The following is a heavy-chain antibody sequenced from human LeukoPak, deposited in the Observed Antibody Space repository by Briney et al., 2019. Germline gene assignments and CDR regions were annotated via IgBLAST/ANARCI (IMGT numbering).Heavy chain of an antibody. CDR2: ISAYNYNT. V-gene: IGHV1-18*01. Sequence: ASVKVSCKASGYTFTNYGINWVRQAPGQGLEWMGWISAYNYNTNYAQKLQGRVTMTTDTSTSTAYMELRSLRSDDTAVYCCARDPPHSSGPTSPCFEYWGQGTLVTVSS. J-gene: IGHJ4*02. CDR1: GYTFTNYG. CDR3: ARDPPHSSGPTSPCFEY. D-gene: IGHD3-22*01.